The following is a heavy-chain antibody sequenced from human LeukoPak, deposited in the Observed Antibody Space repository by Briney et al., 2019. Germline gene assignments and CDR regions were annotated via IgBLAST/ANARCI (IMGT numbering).Heavy chain of an antibody. CDR2: ISSSSSYI. CDR1: GFTFSSYS. V-gene: IGHV3-21*01. CDR3: ARDVMSAAGTFFY. J-gene: IGHJ4*02. Sequence: GGSLRLSCAASGFTFSSYSMNWVRQAPGRGLEWVSSISSSSSYIYYADSVKGRFTISRDNAKNSLYLQMNSLRAEDTAVYYCARDVMSAAGTFFYWGQGTLVTVSS. D-gene: IGHD6-13*01.